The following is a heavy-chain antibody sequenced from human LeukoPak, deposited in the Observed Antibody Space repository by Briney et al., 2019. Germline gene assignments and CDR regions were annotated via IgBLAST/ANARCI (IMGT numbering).Heavy chain of an antibody. CDR2: INPSGGST. J-gene: IGHJ4*02. CDR3: ARETMVANPHFDY. Sequence: GASVKVSCKASGYTFTSYGISWVRQAPGQGLEWMGIINPSGGSTSYAQKFQGRVTMTRDTSTSTVYMELSSLRSEDTAVYYCARETMVANPHFDYWGQGTLVTVSS. V-gene: IGHV1-46*01. D-gene: IGHD4-17*01. CDR1: GYTFTSYG.